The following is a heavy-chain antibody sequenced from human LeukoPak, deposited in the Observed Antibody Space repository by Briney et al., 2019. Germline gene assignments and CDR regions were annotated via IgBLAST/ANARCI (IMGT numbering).Heavy chain of an antibody. D-gene: IGHD3-9*01. Sequence: GASVKVSCKAYGYTFTGYYMHWERQAPGQGLEGMGWINPSSGGTNYAQKFQGWVTMTRDTSISTAYMEMNRLRSDDTAVYYCARDGRAYYDILTGYYHFDYWGQGTLVTVSS. J-gene: IGHJ4*02. CDR3: ARDGRAYYDILTGYYHFDY. CDR2: INPSSGGT. CDR1: GYTFTGYY. V-gene: IGHV1-2*04.